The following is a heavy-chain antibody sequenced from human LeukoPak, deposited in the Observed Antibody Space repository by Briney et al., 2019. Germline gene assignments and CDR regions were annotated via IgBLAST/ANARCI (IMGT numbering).Heavy chain of an antibody. J-gene: IGHJ4*02. D-gene: IGHD3-3*01. CDR1: GFTFTSSA. V-gene: IGHV1-58*01. Sequence: SVKVSCKASGFTFTSSAVQWVRQARGQRLEWIGWIVVGSGNTNYAQKFQERVTITRDMSTSTAYMELSSLRSEDTAVYYCAAIYDFWSGYRSDYWGQGTLVTVSS. CDR2: IVVGSGNT. CDR3: AAIYDFWSGYRSDY.